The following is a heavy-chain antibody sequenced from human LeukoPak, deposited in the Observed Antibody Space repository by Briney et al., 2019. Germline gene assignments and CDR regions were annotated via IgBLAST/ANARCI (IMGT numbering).Heavy chain of an antibody. CDR3: ARPYSSGWRGAFDI. CDR1: GGSISSSSAY. D-gene: IGHD6-19*01. Sequence: SETLSLTCTVSGGSISSSSAYWSWIRQPPGKGLEWIGNVYYSGSTNYNPPLKSRVTISVETSKNHFSLKLSSVTAADTAIYYCARPYSSGWRGAFDIWGQGTMVTVS. CDR2: VYYSGST. V-gene: IGHV4-61*05. J-gene: IGHJ3*02.